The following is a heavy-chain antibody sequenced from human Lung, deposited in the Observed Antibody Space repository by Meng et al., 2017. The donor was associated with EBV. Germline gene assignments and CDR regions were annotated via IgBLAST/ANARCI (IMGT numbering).Heavy chain of an antibody. D-gene: IGHD3-16*01. V-gene: IGHV5-51*01. CDR3: ARHNCYDV. Sequence: EVQLVPSVSEERKTADSLKISCKASVYSFTNYWIGWLRQMPGKGLEWMGIIYPGDSKIRYSPSFQGQVTISADKSISTVYLQWSSLKASDTAIYYCARHNCYDVWGQGTLVTVST. J-gene: IGHJ4*02. CDR2: IYPGDSKI. CDR1: VYSFTNYW.